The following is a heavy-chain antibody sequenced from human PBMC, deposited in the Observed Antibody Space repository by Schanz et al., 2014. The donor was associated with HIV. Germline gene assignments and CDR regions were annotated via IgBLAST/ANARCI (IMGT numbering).Heavy chain of an antibody. J-gene: IGHJ5*02. D-gene: IGHD4-4*01. CDR3: AREKTTLNWFDP. CDR1: GFTFRSYG. V-gene: IGHV3-20*04. Sequence: DVQLVESGGGVVRPGGSLRLSCAASGFTFRSYGMSWVRQGPGKGLEWVSGVNWDGGITGYADSVKGRFTISRDISDNTVHAQISSLRADDTAVYYCAREKTTLNWFDPWGQGTLVTVSS. CDR2: VNWDGGIT.